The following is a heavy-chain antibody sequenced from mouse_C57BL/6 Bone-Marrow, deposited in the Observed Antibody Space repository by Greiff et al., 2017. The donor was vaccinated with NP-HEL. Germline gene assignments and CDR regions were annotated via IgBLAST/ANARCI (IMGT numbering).Heavy chain of an antibody. V-gene: IGHV1-64*01. CDR3: ARKGITTVVATDWYFDV. Sequence: QVQLQQPGAELVKPGASVKLSCKASGYTFTSYWMHWVKQRPGQGLEWIGMIHPNSGSTNYNEKFKSKATLTVDKSSSTAYMQLSSLTSEDSAVYYCARKGITTVVATDWYFDVWGTGTTVTVSS. J-gene: IGHJ1*03. CDR1: GYTFTSYW. CDR2: IHPNSGST. D-gene: IGHD1-1*01.